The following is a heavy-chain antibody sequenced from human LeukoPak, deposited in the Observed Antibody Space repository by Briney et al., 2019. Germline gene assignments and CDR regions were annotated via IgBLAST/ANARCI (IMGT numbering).Heavy chain of an antibody. Sequence: GESLKISCKGSGYRFTSYWIGWVRQMPGKGLEWMGMIYTGDSDTRYSPSFQGQVTISADKSISTAYLQWSSLKASDTAMYYCARTPRYFDRSIVEYYFDYWGQGTLVTVSS. V-gene: IGHV5-51*01. CDR3: ARTPRYFDRSIVEYYFDY. D-gene: IGHD3-9*01. CDR1: GYRFTSYW. J-gene: IGHJ4*02. CDR2: IYTGDSDT.